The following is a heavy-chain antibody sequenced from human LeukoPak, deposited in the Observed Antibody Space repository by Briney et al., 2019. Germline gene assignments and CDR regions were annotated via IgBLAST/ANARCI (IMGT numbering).Heavy chain of an antibody. J-gene: IGHJ4*02. CDR1: GGTFSSYA. CDR2: IIPIFGTA. CDR3: ASHYYDSSGYCYGFDY. Sequence: SVEVSCKASGGTFSSYAISWVRQAPGQGLEWMGGIIPIFGTANYAQKFQGRVTITADESTSTAYMELSSLRSEDTAVYYCASHYYDSSGYCYGFDYWGQGTLVTVSS. V-gene: IGHV1-69*01. D-gene: IGHD3-22*01.